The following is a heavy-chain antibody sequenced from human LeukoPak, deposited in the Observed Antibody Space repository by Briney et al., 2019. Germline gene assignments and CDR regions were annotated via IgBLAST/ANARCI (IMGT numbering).Heavy chain of an antibody. J-gene: IGHJ4*02. CDR3: ARSPGGNARTWLDY. CDR1: GYTFTDCA. V-gene: IGHV1-3*01. Sequence: GASVKVSCKASGYTFTDCALHWVRQAPGQSLEWMGWTNGATGNTRFSQDFQGRLTITIDTSASTAFLDLSSLRSDDTAVYYCARSPGGNARTWLDYWGQGTLVTVSS. D-gene: IGHD4-23*01. CDR2: TNGATGNT.